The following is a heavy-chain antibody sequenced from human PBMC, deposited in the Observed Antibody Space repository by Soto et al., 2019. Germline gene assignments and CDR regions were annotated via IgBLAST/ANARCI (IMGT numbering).Heavy chain of an antibody. V-gene: IGHV7-4-1*02. J-gene: IGHJ4*02. CDR3: ASSPRVRYSSGWTGALDY. Sequence: ASVKVSCKASGYTFTSYAMNWVRQAPGQGLEWMGWINTNTGNPTYAQGFTGRFVFSLDTSVSTAYLQMNSLRAEDTAVYYCASSPRVRYSSGWTGALDYWGQGTLVTVSS. D-gene: IGHD6-19*01. CDR2: INTNTGNP. CDR1: GYTFTSYA.